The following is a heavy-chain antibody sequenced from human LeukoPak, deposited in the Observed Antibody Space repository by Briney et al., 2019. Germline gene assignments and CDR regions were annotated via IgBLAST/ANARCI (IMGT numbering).Heavy chain of an antibody. J-gene: IGHJ4*02. CDR1: GFTFSNAW. V-gene: IGHV3-15*01. D-gene: IGHD6-13*01. CDR2: IKSKTDGGTT. Sequence: GGSLRLSCAASGFTFSNAWMSWVRQAPGKGLEWVGRIKSKTDGGTTDYAAPVKGRFTISRDDSKNTLYLQMNSLKTEDTAVYYCTTLSRSSSWYVSWGQGTLVTVSS. CDR3: TTLSRSSSWYVS.